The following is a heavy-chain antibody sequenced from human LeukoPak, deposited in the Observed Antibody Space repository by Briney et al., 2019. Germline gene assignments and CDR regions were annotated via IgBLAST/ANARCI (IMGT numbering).Heavy chain of an antibody. CDR3: ARGAAVAGTFDY. CDR2: IYTSGST. CDR1: GGSISSHY. J-gene: IGHJ4*02. V-gene: IGHV4-4*07. Sequence: SETLSLTCTVSGGSISSHYWSWIRQPAGKGLEWIGRIYTSGSTNYNPSLKSRVTMSVDTSKNQFSLKLSSVTAADTAVYYCARGAAVAGTFDYWGQGTLVHVSS. D-gene: IGHD6-19*01.